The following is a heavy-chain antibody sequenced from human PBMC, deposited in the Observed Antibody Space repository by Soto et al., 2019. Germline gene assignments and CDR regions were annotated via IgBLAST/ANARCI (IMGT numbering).Heavy chain of an antibody. V-gene: IGHV4-59*01. D-gene: IGHD3-16*02. CDR3: AREYVWGSYRYFDY. CDR1: GGSISSYS. Sequence: SETLSLTCTVSGGSISSYSWSWIRQPPGKGLEWIGYIYYSGSTNYNHSLKSRVTISVDTTKDQFSMKLSSVTAADTAVYYCAREYVWGSYRYFDYWGQGTLVTVSS. J-gene: IGHJ4*02. CDR2: IYYSGST.